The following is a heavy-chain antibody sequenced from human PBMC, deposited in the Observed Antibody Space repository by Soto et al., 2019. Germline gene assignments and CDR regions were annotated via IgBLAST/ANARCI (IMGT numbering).Heavy chain of an antibody. D-gene: IGHD2-2*01. Sequence: QVQLQQWGAGLLKPSETLSLTCAVYGGSFSGYYWSWIRQPPGKGLEWIGEINHSGSTNYNPSLTSRVTISVDTSQNQFSLKLSSVTAADTAVYYCARGRCSSTSCKMGLFDPWGQGTLVTVSS. CDR2: INHSGST. J-gene: IGHJ5*02. CDR3: ARGRCSSTSCKMGLFDP. CDR1: GGSFSGYY. V-gene: IGHV4-34*01.